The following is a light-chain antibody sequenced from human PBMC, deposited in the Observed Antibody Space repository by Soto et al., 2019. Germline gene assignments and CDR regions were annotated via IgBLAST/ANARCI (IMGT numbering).Light chain of an antibody. CDR3: CSYTSSFTAG. Sequence: QSVLTQPASVSGSPGQSLTISCTGTSSDVGGYNYVSWYQRRPGKAPKLMIYDVSNRPSGVSNRFSGSKSGSTASLTISGLQTEDEADYYCCSYTSSFTAGFGGGTKVTVL. CDR1: SSDVGGYNY. V-gene: IGLV2-14*01. CDR2: DVS. J-gene: IGLJ2*01.